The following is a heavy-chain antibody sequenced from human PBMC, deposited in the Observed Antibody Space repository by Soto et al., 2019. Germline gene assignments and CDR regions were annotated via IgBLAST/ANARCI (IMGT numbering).Heavy chain of an antibody. D-gene: IGHD2-21*01. V-gene: IGHV3-23*01. CDR2: ISGSGVST. CDR1: GFTFSSYA. Sequence: GGSLRLSCAASGFTFSSYAMSWGRQAPGKGLEWVSAISGSGVSTFYADSVKGRFTISRDNSKNTLYLHMGSLRAEDMAVYYCARNSGGKGAYFDYWGQGTLVTVSS. J-gene: IGHJ4*02. CDR3: ARNSGGKGAYFDY.